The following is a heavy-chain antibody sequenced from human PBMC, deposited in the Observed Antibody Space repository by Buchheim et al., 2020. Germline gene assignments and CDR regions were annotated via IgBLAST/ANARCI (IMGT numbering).Heavy chain of an antibody. CDR2: IDWDDDK. Sequence: QVTLRESGPALVKPTQTLTLTCTFSGFSLSTSGMCVSWIRQPPGKALEWLARIDWDDDKYYSTSLKTRLTISKDTSKNQVGLTMTNMDPVDTATYYCARILYDSSGYYYDHYYFDYWGQGTL. CDR3: ARILYDSSGYYYDHYYFDY. J-gene: IGHJ4*02. V-gene: IGHV2-70*15. CDR1: GFSLSTSGMC. D-gene: IGHD3-22*01.